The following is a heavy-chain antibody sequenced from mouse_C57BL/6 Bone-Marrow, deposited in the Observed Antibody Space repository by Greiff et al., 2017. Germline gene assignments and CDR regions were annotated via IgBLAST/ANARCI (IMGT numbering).Heavy chain of an antibody. CDR1: GYTFTSYT. CDR2: INPSSGYT. CDR3: ARRRKLGRGYAMDY. J-gene: IGHJ4*01. V-gene: IGHV1-4*01. Sequence: VKLMESGAELARPGASVKMSCKASGYTFTSYTMHWVKQRPGQGLEWIGYINPSSGYTKYNQKFKDKVTLTADKSSSTAYMQLSSLTSEDSAVYYCARRRKLGRGYAMDYWGQGTSVTVSS. D-gene: IGHD4-1*01.